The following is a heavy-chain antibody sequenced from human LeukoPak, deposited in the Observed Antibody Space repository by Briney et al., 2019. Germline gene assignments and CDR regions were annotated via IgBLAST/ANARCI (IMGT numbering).Heavy chain of an antibody. CDR2: IYYSGST. CDR3: ARFHFGKAALDY. CDR1: GGSISSSSYY. J-gene: IGHJ4*02. Sequence: PSETLSLTCTVSGGSISSSSYYWGWICQPPGKGLEWIGSIYYSGSTYYNPSLKSRVTISVDTSKNQFSLKLSSVTAADTAVYYCARFHFGKAALDYWGQGTLVTVSS. D-gene: IGHD6-25*01. V-gene: IGHV4-39*07.